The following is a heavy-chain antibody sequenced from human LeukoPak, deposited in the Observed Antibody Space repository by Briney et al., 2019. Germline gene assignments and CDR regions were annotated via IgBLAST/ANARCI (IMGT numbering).Heavy chain of an antibody. CDR2: INQDEGQK. D-gene: IGHD3-9*01. Sequence: PGGSLRLPCEASGFNIRNNWMSWVRLAPGKGLEYVANINQDEGQKYYVDSVKGRFTISKDTAKNSLNLQMNSLRAEDTGVYYCARDNYDIRGQGTLVTVSS. CDR3: ARDNYDI. V-gene: IGHV3-7*01. J-gene: IGHJ4*02. CDR1: GFNIRNNW.